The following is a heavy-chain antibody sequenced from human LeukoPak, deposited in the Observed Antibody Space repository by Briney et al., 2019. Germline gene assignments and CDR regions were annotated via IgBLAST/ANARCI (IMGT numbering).Heavy chain of an antibody. Sequence: GGSLRLSCAASGFTFSNHWMHWVRQAPGKGLVWVSRINSDGSGTHYADSVKGRFAISRDNAKNTLSLQMNSLRADDTAIYYCAREAVESDAFDNWGRGTMVTVSS. CDR3: AREAVESDAFDN. J-gene: IGHJ3*02. CDR2: INSDGSGT. CDR1: GFTFSNHW. V-gene: IGHV3-74*01.